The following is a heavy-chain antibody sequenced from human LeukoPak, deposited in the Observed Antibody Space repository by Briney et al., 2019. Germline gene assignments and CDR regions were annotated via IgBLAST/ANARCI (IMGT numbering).Heavy chain of an antibody. Sequence: GASVKVSCKASGYTFTSYYMHWVRQAPGQGLEWMGIINPSGGSTSYAQKFQGRVTMTRDTSTSTVYMELSSLRSEDTAVYYCARAYGSNYDYYYGMDVWGQGTTVTVSS. V-gene: IGHV1-46*01. CDR3: ARAYGSNYDYYYGMDV. CDR2: INPSGGST. D-gene: IGHD4-11*01. J-gene: IGHJ6*02. CDR1: GYTFTSYY.